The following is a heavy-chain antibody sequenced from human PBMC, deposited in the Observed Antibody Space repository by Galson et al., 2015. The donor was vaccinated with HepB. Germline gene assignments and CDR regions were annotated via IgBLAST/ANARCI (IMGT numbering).Heavy chain of an antibody. V-gene: IGHV3-48*02. CDR2: ISSSSSTI. CDR1: GFTLSSYS. CDR3: ARDYIAAAWSEYFQH. D-gene: IGHD6-13*01. Sequence: SLRLSCAASGFTLSSYSMNWVRQAPGKGLEWVSYISSSSSTIYYADSVKGRFTISRDNAKNSLYLQMNSLRDEDTAVYYCARDYIAAAWSEYFQHWGQGTLVTVSS. J-gene: IGHJ1*01.